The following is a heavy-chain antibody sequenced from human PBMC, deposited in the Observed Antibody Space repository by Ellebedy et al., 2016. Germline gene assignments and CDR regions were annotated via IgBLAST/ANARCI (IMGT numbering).Heavy chain of an antibody. CDR2: ISASNGNT. CDR1: GYTFTNSG. J-gene: IGHJ6*02. CDR3: ARAAYCGGYCQGQYFYGMDV. V-gene: IGHV1-18*01. Sequence: ASVKVSCXASGYTFTNSGVTWVRQAPGQGLEWMGWISASNGNTNYAQKLQGRVTLTTDTSTNTASMELRSLTSDDTAVYYCARAAYCGGYCQGQYFYGMDVWGQGTTVTVFS. D-gene: IGHD2-21*02.